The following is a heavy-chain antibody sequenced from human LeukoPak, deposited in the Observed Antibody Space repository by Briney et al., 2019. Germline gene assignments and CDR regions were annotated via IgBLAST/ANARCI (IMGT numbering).Heavy chain of an antibody. J-gene: IGHJ6*02. CDR3: ARDAPGEQRDYYGMDV. V-gene: IGHV3-30-3*01. CDR1: GFTFSSYA. Sequence: PGRSLRLSSAASGFTFSSYAMHWVRQAPGKGLEWVAVISYDGSNKHYADSVKGRFTISRDNSKNTLYLQMNSLRAEDTAVYYCARDAPGEQRDYYGMDVWGQGTTVTVSS. D-gene: IGHD1/OR15-1a*01. CDR2: ISYDGSNK.